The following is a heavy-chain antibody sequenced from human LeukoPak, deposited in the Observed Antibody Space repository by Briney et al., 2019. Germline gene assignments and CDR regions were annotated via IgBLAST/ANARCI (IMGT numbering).Heavy chain of an antibody. CDR3: ASSHLYSSSWYLSGRFDY. CDR1: GYSISSGYY. CDR2: IYHSGST. V-gene: IGHV4-38-2*02. J-gene: IGHJ4*02. Sequence: PSETLSLTCTVSGYSISSGYYWGWIRQPPGKGLEWIGSIYHSGSTYYNPSLKSRVAISVDTSKKQFSLKLSSVTAADTAVYYCASSHLYSSSWYLSGRFDYWGQGTLVTVSS. D-gene: IGHD6-13*01.